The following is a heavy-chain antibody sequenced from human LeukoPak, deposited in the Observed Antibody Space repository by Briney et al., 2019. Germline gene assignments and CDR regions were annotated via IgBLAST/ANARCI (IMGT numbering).Heavy chain of an antibody. CDR2: IWFDGSNK. CDR1: GFTFGSYG. CDR3: ARRTRAYDFDY. D-gene: IGHD2-2*01. Sequence: PGRSLRLSCAASGFTFGSYGMHWVRHAPGKGLEWVAVIWFDGSNKYYADSVKGRFTISRDNSKNTLYLQMNSLRAEDTAVYYCARRTRAYDFDYWGQGTLVTVSS. V-gene: IGHV3-33*01. J-gene: IGHJ4*02.